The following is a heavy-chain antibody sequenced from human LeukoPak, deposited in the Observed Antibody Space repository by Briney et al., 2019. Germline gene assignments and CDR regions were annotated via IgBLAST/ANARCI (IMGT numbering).Heavy chain of an antibody. J-gene: IGHJ5*02. CDR2: ISGSGGST. D-gene: IGHD2-2*01. CDR3: AKTAVPAAILSWFDP. V-gene: IGHV3-23*01. Sequence: GGSLRLSCAASGFTFSSYAMSWVRQAPGKGLEWVSAISGSGGSTYYADSVKSRFTISRDNSKNMLYLQMNSLRAEDTAVYYCAKTAVPAAILSWFDPWGQGTLVTVSS. CDR1: GFTFSSYA.